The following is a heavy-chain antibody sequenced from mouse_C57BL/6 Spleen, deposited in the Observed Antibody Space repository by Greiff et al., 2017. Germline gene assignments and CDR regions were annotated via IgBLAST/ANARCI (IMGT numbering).Heavy chain of an antibody. CDR3: CTRDYGAYAMDY. V-gene: IGHV14-4*01. J-gene: IGHJ4*01. CDR2: IYPENGDT. D-gene: IGHD2-4*01. Sequence: EVQVEESGAELVRPGASVKLSCTASGFNIKDAYMHWVKQRPEQGLEWIGWIYPENGDTEYASKFQGKATLTADTSSTTAYLQLSSLTSEDTAVYYCCTRDYGAYAMDYWGQGTSVTVSS. CDR1: GFNIKDAY.